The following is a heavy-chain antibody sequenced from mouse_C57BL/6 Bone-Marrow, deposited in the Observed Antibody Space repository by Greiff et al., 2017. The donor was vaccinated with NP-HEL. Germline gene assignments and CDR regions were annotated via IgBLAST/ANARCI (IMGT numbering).Heavy chain of an antibody. V-gene: IGHV1-81*01. CDR2: IYPRSGNT. CDR1: GYTFTSYG. CDR3: ARVLTGTFAY. Sequence: QVQLKESGAELARPGASVKLSCKASGYTFTSYGISWVKQRTGQGLEWIGEIYPRSGNTYYNEKFKGKATLTADKSSSTAYMELRSLTSEDSAVYFCARVLTGTFAYWGQGTLVTVSA. D-gene: IGHD4-1*01. J-gene: IGHJ3*01.